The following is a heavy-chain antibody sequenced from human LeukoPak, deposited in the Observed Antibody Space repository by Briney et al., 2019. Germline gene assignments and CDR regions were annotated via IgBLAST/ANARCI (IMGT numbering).Heavy chain of an antibody. V-gene: IGHV4-31*03. CDR1: GGSISNGVYY. Sequence: PSQTLSLTCTVSGGSISNGVYYWSWIRQLPGKGLEWIGYIYYNGYTYYNPSLKSRVVIPADTSKNQFSLKLSSVTAADTAVYYCANYASGTYRFDPWGQGTLVTVPS. CDR3: ANYASGTYRFDP. D-gene: IGHD3-10*01. CDR2: IYYNGYT. J-gene: IGHJ5*02.